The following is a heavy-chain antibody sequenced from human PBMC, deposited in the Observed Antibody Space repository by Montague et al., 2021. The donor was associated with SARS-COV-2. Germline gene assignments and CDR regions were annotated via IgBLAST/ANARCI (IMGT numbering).Heavy chain of an antibody. J-gene: IGHJ4*02. Sequence: SETLSLTCTVSGGPITSNYWSWVWQPPGKRLERIGYINHSGSTSSNPSSRRRGTISVDTSQNQFSLKLSPVTAADTAVYYCARSRSLGSGLSFPSWYFDDWGQGTLVTVTP. V-gene: IGHV4-59*13. CDR3: ARSRSLGSGLSFPSWYFDD. CDR2: INHSGST. CDR1: GGPITSNY. D-gene: IGHD5-12*01.